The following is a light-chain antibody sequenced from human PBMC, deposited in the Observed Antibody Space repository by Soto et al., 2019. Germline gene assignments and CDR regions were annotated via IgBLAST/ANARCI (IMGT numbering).Light chain of an antibody. CDR1: QSVSNNY. CDR3: QKYGSSGT. J-gene: IGKJ1*01. Sequence: EIVLTQSPGTLSLSPGERATLSCRASQSVSNNYLAWYQQKPGQAPRLPIYGASNRATGIPDRFSGSGSGTDFTLTISRLEPEDFAVYYCQKYGSSGTLGQGTKVDIK. V-gene: IGKV3-20*01. CDR2: GAS.